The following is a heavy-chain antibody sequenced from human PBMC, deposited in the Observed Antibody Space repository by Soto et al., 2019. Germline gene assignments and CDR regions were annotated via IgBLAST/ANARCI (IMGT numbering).Heavy chain of an antibody. CDR3: ARDQGGTTLYYHGMDV. D-gene: IGHD1-7*01. J-gene: IGHJ6*02. Sequence: QVQLVESGGGVVQPGRSLRLSCAASGFTFSSYAMHWVRQAPGQGLEWVALISYDGSNKYNADSVKGRFTISRDNSKNTLYLQMNSLRPEDTAVYHFARDQGGTTLYYHGMDVWGQGTTVTVSS. CDR1: GFTFSSYA. CDR2: ISYDGSNK. V-gene: IGHV3-30-3*01.